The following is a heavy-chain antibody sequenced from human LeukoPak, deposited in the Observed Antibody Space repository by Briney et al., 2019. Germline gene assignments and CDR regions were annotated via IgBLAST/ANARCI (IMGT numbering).Heavy chain of an antibody. CDR2: IYPNSGGA. V-gene: IGHV1-2*02. CDR1: GYTFTIYY. CDR3: AREGKIVGASFDY. Sequence: GASVKVSCKASGYTFTIYYIHWVRQAPGRGLEWMGSIYPNSGGANFAQNFQGRVTLTRDTSSSTAYLELTRLRSDDTAVYYCAREGKIVGASFDYWGQGTLVTVSS. J-gene: IGHJ4*02. D-gene: IGHD1-26*01.